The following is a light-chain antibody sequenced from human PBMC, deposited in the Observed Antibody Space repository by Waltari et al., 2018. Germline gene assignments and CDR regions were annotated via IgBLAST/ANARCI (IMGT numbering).Light chain of an antibody. J-gene: IGLJ3*02. V-gene: IGLV3-21*04. Sequence: SSVLTQPPSVSAPPGQPARITFGGTSTKRVPWYHRKPRQAPVLVIYFDSDRPPGIPERFSGSNSGDTATLTISSVEAGDEDVYYCQVWDSDSNHPVFGGGTKLTAL. CDR3: QVWDSDSNHPV. CDR2: FDS. CDR1: STKR.